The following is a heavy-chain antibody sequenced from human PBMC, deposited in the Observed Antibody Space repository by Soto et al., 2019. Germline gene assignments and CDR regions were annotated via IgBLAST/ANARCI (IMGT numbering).Heavy chain of an antibody. CDR2: IYYSGGT. Sequence: PSETLSLTGTVSGYSMTSGGHYWSWIRHLPGKGLEWIGYIYYSGGTQFNPSLKSRVSMSLDTSKNQFSLRLSSVTAADTAVYYCATLLGSHQHYYFGIDVWGQGTTVTSP. CDR1: GYSMTSGGHY. D-gene: IGHD2-2*01. CDR3: ATLLGSHQHYYFGIDV. J-gene: IGHJ6*02. V-gene: IGHV4-31*03.